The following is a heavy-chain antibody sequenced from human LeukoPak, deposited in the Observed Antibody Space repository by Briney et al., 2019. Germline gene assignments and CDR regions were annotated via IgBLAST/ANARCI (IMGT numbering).Heavy chain of an antibody. CDR3: AIMHGYYDGSGYWVQ. D-gene: IGHD3-22*01. Sequence: GGSLRLSCAASGFTFSSYAMSWVRQAPGKGLEWVSGISGSGDSTYYTDSVEGRFTISRDNPRNTLYMQMNSLRDEDTALYYCAIMHGYYDGSGYWVQWGQGTLVTVSS. CDR2: ISGSGDST. CDR1: GFTFSSYA. V-gene: IGHV3-23*01. J-gene: IGHJ1*01.